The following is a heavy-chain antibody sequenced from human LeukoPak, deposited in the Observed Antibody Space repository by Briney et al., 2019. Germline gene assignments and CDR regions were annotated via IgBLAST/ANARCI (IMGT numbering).Heavy chain of an antibody. CDR2: IYPGDSDT. CDR3: ARLSYYYYDSTSRYFDI. CDR1: GYSFTSYW. J-gene: IGHJ3*02. D-gene: IGHD3-22*01. V-gene: IGHV5-51*01. Sequence: GESLKISCKDSGYSFTSYWIGWVRQMPGKGLEWMGIIYPGDSDTRYSPSFQGQVTISADKSISTAYLQWSSLKASDTAMYYCARLSYYYYDSTSRYFDIWGQGTMVTVSS.